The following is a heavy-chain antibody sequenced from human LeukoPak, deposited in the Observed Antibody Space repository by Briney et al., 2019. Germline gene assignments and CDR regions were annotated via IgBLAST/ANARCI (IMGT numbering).Heavy chain of an antibody. J-gene: IGHJ5*02. Sequence: GGSLRLSCAASGFTFSSYSMNWVRQAPGKGLEWVSSISSSSSYIYYADSVKGRFTISRDNAKNSLYLQMNSLRAEDTAVYYCARDEPRSRYYGSGSLNWFDPWGQGTLVTVSS. D-gene: IGHD3-10*01. V-gene: IGHV3-21*01. CDR2: ISSSSSYI. CDR3: ARDEPRSRYYGSGSLNWFDP. CDR1: GFTFSSYS.